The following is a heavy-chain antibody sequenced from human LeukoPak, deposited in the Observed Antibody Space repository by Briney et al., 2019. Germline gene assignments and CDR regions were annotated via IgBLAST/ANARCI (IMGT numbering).Heavy chain of an antibody. D-gene: IGHD3-22*01. CDR2: INHSGST. CDR1: GGSFSGYY. V-gene: IGHV4-34*01. J-gene: IGHJ3*02. CDR3: ARHRSYRYYYDSSGPEDI. Sequence: SETLSLTCAVYGGSFSGYYWSWIRRPPGKGLEWIGEINHSGSTNYNPSLKSRVTISVDTSKNQFSLKLSSVTAADTAVYYCARHRSYRYYYDSSGPEDIWGQGTMVTVSS.